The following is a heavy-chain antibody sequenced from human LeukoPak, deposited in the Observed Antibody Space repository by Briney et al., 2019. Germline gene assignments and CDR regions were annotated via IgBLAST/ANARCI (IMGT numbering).Heavy chain of an antibody. CDR3: AKDRLKSYSGSYFPFDY. D-gene: IGHD1-26*01. V-gene: IGHV3-23*01. CDR2: IRGSGDST. J-gene: IGHJ4*02. Sequence: PGGSLRLSCAASGFTFTSYAMSCGRQAPGKGLEWVSGIRGSGDSTYYADSVKGRFTISRDNSKNTLYLQMNSLRAEDTAVFYCAKDRLKSYSGSYFPFDYWGQGTLVTVSS. CDR1: GFTFTSYA.